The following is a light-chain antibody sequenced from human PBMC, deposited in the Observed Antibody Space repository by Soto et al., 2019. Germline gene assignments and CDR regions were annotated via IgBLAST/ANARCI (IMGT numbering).Light chain of an antibody. CDR1: QSLLHSNGYSY. Sequence: EIVMTQSPLSLSVTPGEPASISCRSSQSLLHSNGYSYLDWYLQKPGQSPQLLIYLGSNRASGVPDRFSGSGSGTDFTLRISRVEAEDVGGYYCMQVLQSLYSFGQGTKLEMK. CDR2: LGS. CDR3: MQVLQSLYS. V-gene: IGKV2-28*01. J-gene: IGKJ2*03.